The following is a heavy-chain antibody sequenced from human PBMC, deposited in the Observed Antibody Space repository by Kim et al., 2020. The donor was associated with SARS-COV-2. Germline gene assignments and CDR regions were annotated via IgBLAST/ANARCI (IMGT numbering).Heavy chain of an antibody. D-gene: IGHD3-3*01. V-gene: IGHV4-39*01. Sequence: SETLSLTCTVSGGSISSSSYYWGWIHQPPGKGLEWIGSIYYSGSTYYNPSLKSRVTISVDTSKNQFSLKLSSVTAADTAVYYCARSLGAGPSTIFGVVIIPDALDIWGQGTMVTVSS. J-gene: IGHJ3*02. CDR2: IYYSGST. CDR1: GGSISSSSYY. CDR3: ARSLGAGPSTIFGVVIIPDALDI.